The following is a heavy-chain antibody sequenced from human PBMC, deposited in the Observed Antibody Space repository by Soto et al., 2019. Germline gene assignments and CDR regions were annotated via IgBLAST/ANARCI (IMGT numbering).Heavy chain of an antibody. D-gene: IGHD6-13*01. J-gene: IGHJ6*03. CDR3: ARDSWYSSSWYYYYMDV. Sequence: GGSLRLSCAASGFTFSSYGMHWVRQAPGKGLEWVAVIWYDGSNKYYADSVKGRFTISRDNSKNTLYLQMNSLRAEDTAVYYCARDSWYSSSWYYYYMDVWGKGTTVTVSS. V-gene: IGHV3-33*01. CDR2: IWYDGSNK. CDR1: GFTFSSYG.